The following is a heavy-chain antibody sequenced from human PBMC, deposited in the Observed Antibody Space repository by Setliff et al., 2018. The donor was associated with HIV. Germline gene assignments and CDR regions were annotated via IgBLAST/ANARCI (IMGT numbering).Heavy chain of an antibody. CDR3: ARGQSQGYAYSGSYGAFDI. CDR1: GGNFSSYA. V-gene: IGHV1-69*05. J-gene: IGHJ3*02. CDR2: IIPMFGTR. Sequence: SVKVPCKASGGNFSSYAINWVRQAPGQGLEWLGGIIPMFGTRNYAQKFQGRVTITTDESTSTAYMELSSLRSEDTALYYCARGQSQGYAYSGSYGAFDIWGQGTMVTVSS. D-gene: IGHD1-26*01.